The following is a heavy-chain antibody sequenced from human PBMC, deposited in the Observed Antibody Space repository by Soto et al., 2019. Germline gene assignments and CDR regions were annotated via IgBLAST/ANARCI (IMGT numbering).Heavy chain of an antibody. CDR3: ARGESKRYSNYGKRENWFDP. V-gene: IGHV4-61*01. J-gene: IGHJ5*02. Sequence: SETLSLTCTVSGGSVSSGSYYWSWIRQPPGKGLEWIGYIYYSGSTNYNPSLKSRVTISVDTSKNQFSLKLSSVTAADTAVYYCARGESKRYSNYGKRENWFDPWGQGTLVTVSS. CDR1: GGSVSSGSYY. CDR2: IYYSGST. D-gene: IGHD4-4*01.